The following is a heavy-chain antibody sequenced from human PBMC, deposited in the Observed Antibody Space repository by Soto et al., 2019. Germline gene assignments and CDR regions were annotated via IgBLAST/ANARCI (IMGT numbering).Heavy chain of an antibody. D-gene: IGHD2-8*02. V-gene: IGHV4-34*01. CDR1: GGSFSGYY. CDR3: ARDKITGLFDY. Sequence: SDTLSLTCAVYGGSFSGYYRTWIRQPPGTGLEWIGEINHSGSTNYNPSLKSRVTISVDTSKNQFSLKLTSVTAADTAVYYCARDKITGLFDYWGQGTLVTVSS. J-gene: IGHJ4*02. CDR2: INHSGST.